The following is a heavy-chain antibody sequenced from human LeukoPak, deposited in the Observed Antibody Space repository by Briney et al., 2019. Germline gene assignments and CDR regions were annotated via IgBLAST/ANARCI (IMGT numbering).Heavy chain of an antibody. CDR2: ISDIGSI. Sequence: SETLCLTCTVSGGSISSYYWSWIRQPPGKGLEWIAYISDIGSINHNPSLKSRVTISLDTSKNQFSLKLSSVTAADTAVYYCAGHHPRNTVDFWGQGTLATVSS. CDR3: AGHHPRNTVDF. CDR1: GGSISSYY. V-gene: IGHV4-59*08. J-gene: IGHJ4*02. D-gene: IGHD2/OR15-2a*01.